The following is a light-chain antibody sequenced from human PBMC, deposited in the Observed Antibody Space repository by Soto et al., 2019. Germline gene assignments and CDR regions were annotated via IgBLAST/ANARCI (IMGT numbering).Light chain of an antibody. J-gene: IGKJ1*01. CDR1: QTLSGGN. V-gene: IGKV3-20*01. CDR3: QHYCPSPPGT. Sequence: VLTQSPGTLSLSPGERAVLSCRASQTLSGGNIAWYQQKPGQAPRLLIYDASLRATGIPDRFRGSASGTDFTLTITRLEPEDFAIYLCQHYCPSPPGTFGQGTRVEIK. CDR2: DAS.